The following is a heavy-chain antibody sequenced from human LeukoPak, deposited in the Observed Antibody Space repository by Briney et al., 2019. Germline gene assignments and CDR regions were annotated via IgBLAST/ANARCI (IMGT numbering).Heavy chain of an antibody. CDR1: GYTCAGYY. V-gene: IGHV1-2*02. CDR2: INPNSGGT. J-gene: IGHJ5*02. Sequence: ASVKVSCKASGYTCAGYYMHWVRQAPGQGLEWMGWINPNSGGTNYAQKFQGRVTMTRDTSISTAYMELSRLRSDDTAVYYCARDGGYDFWSGYGWFDPWGQGALVTVSS. CDR3: ARDGGYDFWSGYGWFDP. D-gene: IGHD3-3*01.